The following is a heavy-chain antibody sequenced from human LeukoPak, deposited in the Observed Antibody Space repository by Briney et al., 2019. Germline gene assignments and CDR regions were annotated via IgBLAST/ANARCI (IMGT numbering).Heavy chain of an antibody. Sequence: SVKVSCKASGGTFSSYAISWVRQAPGQGLEWMGGIIPIFGTANYAQKFQGRVTITTDESTSTAYMELSSLRSEDTAVHYCATTFYDSSGYYLSYFDYWGQGTLVTVSS. CDR3: ATTFYDSSGYYLSYFDY. CDR1: GGTFSSYA. V-gene: IGHV1-69*05. CDR2: IIPIFGTA. D-gene: IGHD3-22*01. J-gene: IGHJ4*02.